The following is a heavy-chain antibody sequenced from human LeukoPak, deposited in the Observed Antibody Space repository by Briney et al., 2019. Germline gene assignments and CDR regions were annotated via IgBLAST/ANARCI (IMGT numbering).Heavy chain of an antibody. CDR1: GFTFSSYA. CDR2: ISGSGGST. CDR3: AKDNLDIVVVPAAFDAFDI. V-gene: IGHV3-23*01. D-gene: IGHD2-2*03. J-gene: IGHJ3*02. Sequence: PGGSLRLSCAASGFTFSSYAMSWDRQAPGKGLEWVSAISGSGGSTYYADSVKGRFTISRDNSKNTLYLQMNSLRAEDTAVYYCAKDNLDIVVVPAAFDAFDIWGQGTMVTVSS.